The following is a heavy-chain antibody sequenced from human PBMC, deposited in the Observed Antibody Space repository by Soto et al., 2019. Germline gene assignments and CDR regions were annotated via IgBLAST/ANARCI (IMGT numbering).Heavy chain of an antibody. CDR2: IYYSGST. CDR3: ARRYGGNFDY. D-gene: IGHD3-16*01. V-gene: IGHV4-59*01. Sequence: PSETLSLTCTVSGGSISSYYWSWIRQPPGKGLEWIGYIYYSGSTNYNPSLKSRVTISVDTSKNQFSLKLSSVTAADTAVYYCARRYGGNFDYWGQGTLVTVPQ. CDR1: GGSISSYY. J-gene: IGHJ4*02.